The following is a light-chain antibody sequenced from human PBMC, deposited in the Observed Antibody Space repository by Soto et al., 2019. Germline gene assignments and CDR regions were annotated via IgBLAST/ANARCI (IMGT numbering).Light chain of an antibody. J-gene: IGKJ5*01. CDR2: GAS. V-gene: IGKV3-15*01. CDR3: QQYNNWPPIT. CDR1: QRVGGN. Sequence: EIVMTQSPSSLSVSPGETATLSCRASQRVGGNLAWYQQKPGQAPRLLIYGASTRATGIPARFSGSGSGTEFTLTISSLQSEDFAVYYCQQYNNWPPITFGQETRLEIK.